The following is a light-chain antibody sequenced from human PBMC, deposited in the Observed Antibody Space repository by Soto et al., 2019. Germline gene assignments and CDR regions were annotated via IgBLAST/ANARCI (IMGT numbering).Light chain of an antibody. J-gene: IGLJ1*01. CDR3: CSYAGRYTPYV. CDR2: DVS. Sequence: QSVLTQPRSVSGSPGQSVTISCTGTSSDVGGYNYVSWYQQHPGKAPKLMIYDVSKRPSGVPDRFSGSKSGNTASLTISGLQAEDEADYYCCSYAGRYTPYVFGTGIKVT. V-gene: IGLV2-11*01. CDR1: SSDVGGYNY.